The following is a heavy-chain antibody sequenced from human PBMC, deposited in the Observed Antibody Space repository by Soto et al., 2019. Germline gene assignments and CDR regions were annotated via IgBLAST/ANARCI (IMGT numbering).Heavy chain of an antibody. Sequence: QVQLVQSGAEVKKPGASVKVSCKASGYTFTSYDINWVRQATGQGLEWMGWMNPNSGNTGYAQKFQGRVTMTRNTSISTDYMELSSLRSEDTAVYYCAREKEAYCTGGGCYGMDVWGQGTTVTVSS. CDR2: MNPNSGNT. V-gene: IGHV1-8*01. J-gene: IGHJ6*02. CDR3: AREKEAYCTGGGCYGMDV. CDR1: GYTFTSYD. D-gene: IGHD2-8*02.